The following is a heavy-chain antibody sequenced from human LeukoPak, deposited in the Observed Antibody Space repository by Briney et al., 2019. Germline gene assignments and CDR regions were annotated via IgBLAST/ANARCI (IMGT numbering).Heavy chain of an antibody. CDR3: ARVKAMVTGGLDY. Sequence: GGSLRLSCAASGFTFSSYSMNWVRQAPGKGLEWVSYISSSGSTIYYADSVKGRFTISRDNAKNSLYLQMNSLRAEDTAVYYCARVKAMVTGGLDYWGQGTLVTVSS. CDR2: ISSSGSTI. J-gene: IGHJ4*02. D-gene: IGHD5-18*01. V-gene: IGHV3-48*04. CDR1: GFTFSSYS.